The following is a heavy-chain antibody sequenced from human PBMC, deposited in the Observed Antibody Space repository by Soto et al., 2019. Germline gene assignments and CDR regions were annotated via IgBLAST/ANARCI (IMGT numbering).Heavy chain of an antibody. CDR3: TLAERGKRAWFDP. Sequence: PSETLSLTCGVYGGSFRNYALLWVRQPPGKGLEWIGEVNHSGEATYHPSLQSRITISLDKENHQFSLKMTSVTAADTAMYFCTLAERGKRAWFDPWGQGTKVTVSS. CDR1: GGSFRNYA. CDR2: VNHSGEA. J-gene: IGHJ5*02. V-gene: IGHV4-34*01.